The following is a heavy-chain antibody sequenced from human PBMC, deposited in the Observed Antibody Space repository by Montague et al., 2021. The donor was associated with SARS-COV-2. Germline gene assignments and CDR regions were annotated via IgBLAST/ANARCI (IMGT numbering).Heavy chain of an antibody. J-gene: IGHJ4*02. CDR3: ARGQQLDFDY. Sequence: SETLSLTCTVYGGSFTSYYWSWIRQPAGKGLEWIGRIYNSGSTNYNPSLKSRVTMSIDTSKNQFSLKLNSLTAADTAVYYCARGQQLDFDYWGQGTLVTVSS. CDR1: GGSFTSYY. CDR2: IYNSGST. D-gene: IGHD6-13*01. V-gene: IGHV4-4*07.